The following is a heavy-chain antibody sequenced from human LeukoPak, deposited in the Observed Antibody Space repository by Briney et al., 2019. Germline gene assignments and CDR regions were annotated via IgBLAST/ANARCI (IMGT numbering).Heavy chain of an antibody. CDR3: AKGLCSTSCYSVPDHV. Sequence: PGGSLRLSCAASGFTFSSYAMGWVRQAPGKGLEWVSAISGSGGSTFYADSVKGRFTISRDNSKNTLYLQMNSLRAEDTAAYYCAKGLCSTSCYSVPDHVWGQGTTVTVSS. CDR1: GFTFSSYA. CDR2: ISGSGGST. D-gene: IGHD2-2*01. J-gene: IGHJ6*02. V-gene: IGHV3-23*01.